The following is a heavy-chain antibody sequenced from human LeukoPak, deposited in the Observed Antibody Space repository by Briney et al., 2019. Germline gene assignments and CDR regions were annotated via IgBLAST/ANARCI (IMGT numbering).Heavy chain of an antibody. V-gene: IGHV4-39*01. CDR3: ARQEWYDYVWGSYPQDDAFDI. J-gene: IGHJ3*02. CDR1: GGSISSSSYY. Sequence: SETLSLTCTVSGGSISSSSYYWGWIRQPPGKGLEWIGSIYYSGSTYYNPSLKSRVTISVDTSKNQFSLKLSSVTAADTAVYYCARQEWYDYVWGSYPQDDAFDIWGQGTMVTVSS. CDR2: IYYSGST. D-gene: IGHD3-16*02.